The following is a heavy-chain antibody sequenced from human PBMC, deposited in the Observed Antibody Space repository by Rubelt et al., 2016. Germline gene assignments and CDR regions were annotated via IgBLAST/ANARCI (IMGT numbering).Heavy chain of an antibody. CDR2: ISAYNGNT. CDR3: ARGSRTFDY. J-gene: IGHJ4*02. D-gene: IGHD6-13*01. CDR1: GYTFTNYG. Sequence: QVQLLQSGAEVKKPGASVKVSCKASGYTFTNYGINWVRQAPGQGPEWMGWISAYNGNTNYPQNFQGRVTITKNTAISTAYMDLSNRTSEDTAVYYCARGSRTFDYWGQGTLLTGSS. V-gene: IGHV1-18*01.